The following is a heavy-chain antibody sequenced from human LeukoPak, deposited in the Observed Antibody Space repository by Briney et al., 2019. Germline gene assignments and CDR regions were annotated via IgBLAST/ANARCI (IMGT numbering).Heavy chain of an antibody. CDR2: MSGTGGST. D-gene: IGHD2-21*02. V-gene: IGHV3-23*01. J-gene: IGHJ4*02. CDR1: GFTFGNYA. CDR3: ARDDSPKTADY. Sequence: GGSLRLSCLASGFTFGNYAMSWVRQAPGKGLEWVSSMSGTGGSTFYADFVTGRFTISRDNSKSTLYLQMSSLRAEDTALYYCARDDSPKTADYWGQGTLVTVSS.